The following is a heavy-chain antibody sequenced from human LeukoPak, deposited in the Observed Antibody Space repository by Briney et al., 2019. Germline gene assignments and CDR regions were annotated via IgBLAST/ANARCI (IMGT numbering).Heavy chain of an antibody. Sequence: SETLSLTCTVSGGSISSYYWSWIRQPPGKGLEWIGYIYYSGSTNYNPSLKSRVTISVDKSKNRFSLELRSVTAADTAVYFCAGYYYDSSGYLRVDYWGQGTLVTVSS. D-gene: IGHD3-22*01. J-gene: IGHJ4*02. V-gene: IGHV4-59*08. CDR3: AGYYYDSSGYLRVDY. CDR2: IYYSGST. CDR1: GGSISSYY.